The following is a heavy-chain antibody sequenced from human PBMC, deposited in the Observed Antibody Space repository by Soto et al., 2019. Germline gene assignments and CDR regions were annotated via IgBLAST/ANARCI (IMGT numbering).Heavy chain of an antibody. CDR3: ARQIYDSDTGPNFQYYFDS. CDR1: GYSLAGYW. Sequence: GESLKISCKGSGYSLAGYWMTRVRQKPRKGLEWMGRIDPSDTQTYYSPSFRGHVTISVTKSITTVFLQWSSLRASDTAMYYCARQIYDSDTGPNFQYYFDSWGQGTPVTVSS. J-gene: IGHJ4*02. V-gene: IGHV5-10-1*01. D-gene: IGHD3-22*01. CDR2: IDPSDTQT.